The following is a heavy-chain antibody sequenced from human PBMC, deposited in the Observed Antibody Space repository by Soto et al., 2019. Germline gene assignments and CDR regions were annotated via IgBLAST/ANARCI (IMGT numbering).Heavy chain of an antibody. D-gene: IGHD3-10*01. Sequence: GASVKVSCKASGGTFSSYAISWVRQAPGQGLEWMGGIIPIFGTANYAQKFQGRVTITADESTSTAYMELSSLRSEDTAVYYCARGVITMVRGVIIQWYFDLWGRGTLVTVSS. CDR3: ARGVITMVRGVIIQWYFDL. V-gene: IGHV1-69*13. J-gene: IGHJ2*01. CDR2: IIPIFGTA. CDR1: GGTFSSYA.